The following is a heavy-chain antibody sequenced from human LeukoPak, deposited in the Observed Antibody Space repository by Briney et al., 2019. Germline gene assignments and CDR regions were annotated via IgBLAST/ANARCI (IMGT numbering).Heavy chain of an antibody. CDR3: ARHIGGGIEDMDV. CDR2: IYVTGST. Sequence: PSETLSLTCIVSDGSIGTYYWSWIRQSPGKGLEWIGYIYVTGSTRYNPYLQSRVTISVDTSRNQFFLEMSSVTAADTAVYCARHIGGGIEDMDVWGTGTKVTVSS. CDR1: DGSIGTYY. V-gene: IGHV4-59*08. D-gene: IGHD3-16*02. J-gene: IGHJ6*03.